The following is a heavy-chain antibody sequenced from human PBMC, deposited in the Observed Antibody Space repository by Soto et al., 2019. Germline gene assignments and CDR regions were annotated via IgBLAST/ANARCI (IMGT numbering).Heavy chain of an antibody. CDR3: ARGTLVVLNSFAP. D-gene: IGHD1-1*01. Sequence: QVQLVQSGTEVKKPGSSVKVSCKASGGTFRNYPINWVRQAPGQGLEWMGSIFPLTDIPDYAQNFQPRLTIMSDNFTSTAYMALSSLTSDATAIYFCARGTLVVLNSFAPWGQGTLGTVSS. V-gene: IGHV1-69*02. CDR2: IFPLTDIP. CDR1: GGTFRNYP. J-gene: IGHJ5*02.